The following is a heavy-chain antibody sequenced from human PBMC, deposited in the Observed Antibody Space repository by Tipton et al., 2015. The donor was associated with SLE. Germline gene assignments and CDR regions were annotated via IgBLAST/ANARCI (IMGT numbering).Heavy chain of an antibody. Sequence: TLSLTCTVSGGSISSYYWSWIRQPPGKGLEWIGYIYYSGSTNYNPSLKSRVTISVDTSKNRFSLKLSSVTAADTAVYYCARSRGFWSGYADAFDIWGQGTMVTVSS. CDR3: ARSRGFWSGYADAFDI. CDR2: IYYSGST. CDR1: GGSISSYY. D-gene: IGHD3-3*01. J-gene: IGHJ3*02. V-gene: IGHV4-59*01.